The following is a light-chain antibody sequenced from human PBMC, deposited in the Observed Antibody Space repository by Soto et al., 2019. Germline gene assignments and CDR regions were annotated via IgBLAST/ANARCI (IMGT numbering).Light chain of an antibody. CDR3: SSYTRSTTFV. CDR1: SSDVGAYNS. CDR2: EVT. V-gene: IGLV2-14*01. J-gene: IGLJ1*01. Sequence: QSVLTQPASVSGSPGQSITISCTGTSSDVGAYNSVSWYQQEPGKAPKLMIYEVTNRPSGVSNRFSGSKSANTASLTISGLQAEDEADYYCSSYTRSTTFVFGTATKVTV.